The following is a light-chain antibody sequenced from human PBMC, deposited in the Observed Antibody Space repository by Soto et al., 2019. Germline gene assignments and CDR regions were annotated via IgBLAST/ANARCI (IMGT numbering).Light chain of an antibody. V-gene: IGKV1-39*01. CDR3: QQSYSTPYT. J-gene: IGKJ2*01. CDR1: QSISSY. Sequence: DIQMTQSPSSLSASVGDRVTITCRASQSISSYVNWYQQKRGKAPKLLIYAASSLQSGVPSRFSGRGSGTDFPLTISSLKPEDFATYYCQQSYSTPYTFGQGTKLEIK. CDR2: AAS.